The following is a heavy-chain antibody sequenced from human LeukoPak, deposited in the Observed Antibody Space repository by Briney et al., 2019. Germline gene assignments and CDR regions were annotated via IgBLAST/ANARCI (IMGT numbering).Heavy chain of an antibody. D-gene: IGHD5-12*01. J-gene: IGHJ5*02. CDR1: GGTFSSYA. Sequence: ASVKVSCKASGGTFSSYAISWVRQAPGQGLEWMGRIIPIFGTANYAQKFQGRVTITTDESTSTAYMELSSLRSEDTAVYYCARDNYSGYDPWGQGTLVTVSS. CDR3: ARDNYSGYDP. CDR2: IIPIFGTA. V-gene: IGHV1-69*05.